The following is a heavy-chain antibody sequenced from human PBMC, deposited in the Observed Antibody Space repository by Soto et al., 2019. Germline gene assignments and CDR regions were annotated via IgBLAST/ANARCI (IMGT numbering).Heavy chain of an antibody. D-gene: IGHD3-22*01. CDR3: AADIPPSTYYYDSSGPSVGFDP. J-gene: IGHJ5*02. CDR2: IVVGSGNT. Sequence: SVKVSCKASGFTFTSSAMQWVRQARGQRLEWIGWIVVGSGNTNYAQKFQERVTITRDMSTSTAYMELSSLRSEDTAVYYCAADIPPSTYYYDSSGPSVGFDPWGQGTLVTVSS. V-gene: IGHV1-58*02. CDR1: GFTFTSSA.